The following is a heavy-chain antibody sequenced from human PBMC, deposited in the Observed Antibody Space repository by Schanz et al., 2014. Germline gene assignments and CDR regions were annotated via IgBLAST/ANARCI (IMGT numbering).Heavy chain of an antibody. Sequence: DVQLLESGGGLVQPGGSLRLSCAASGFTFTNYAMSWVRQAPGKGLEWVSRINSDGSNTNYADSVKGRFTISRDNAKNSLYLQMNSLRAEDTAVYYGGSVYDSSGDVSFNYWGQGTLVTVSS. CDR1: GFTFTNYA. D-gene: IGHD3-22*01. CDR2: INSDGSNT. CDR3: GSVYDSSGDVSFNY. J-gene: IGHJ4*02. V-gene: IGHV3-48*01.